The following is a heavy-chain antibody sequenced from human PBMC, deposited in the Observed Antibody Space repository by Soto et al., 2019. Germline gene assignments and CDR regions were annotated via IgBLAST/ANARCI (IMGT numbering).Heavy chain of an antibody. V-gene: IGHV3-33*01. CDR2: IWYDGSNK. Sequence: QVQLVESGGGVVQPGRSLRLSCAASGFTFSSYGMHWVRQAPGKGLEWVAVIWYDGSNKYYAGSVKGRFTISRDNSKNTLYLQMNSLRAEDTAVYYCARASSGSYYYYGMDVWGQGTTVTVSS. J-gene: IGHJ6*02. CDR3: ARASSGSYYYYGMDV. CDR1: GFTFSSYG. D-gene: IGHD1-26*01.